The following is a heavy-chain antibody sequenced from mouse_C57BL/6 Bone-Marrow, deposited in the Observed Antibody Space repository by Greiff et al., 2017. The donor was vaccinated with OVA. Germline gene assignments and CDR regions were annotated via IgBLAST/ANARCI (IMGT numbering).Heavy chain of an antibody. Sequence: QVQLQQPGAELVKPGASVKLSCKASGYTFTSYWLHWVKQRPGRGLEWIGRIDPNSGGTKYNEKFKSKATLTVDKPSSTAYMQLSSLTSEDSAVYDCARDYYGSSPHWYFDVWGTGTTVTVSS. CDR1: GYTFTSYW. CDR2: IDPNSGGT. V-gene: IGHV1-72*01. J-gene: IGHJ1*03. CDR3: ARDYYGSSPHWYFDV. D-gene: IGHD1-1*01.